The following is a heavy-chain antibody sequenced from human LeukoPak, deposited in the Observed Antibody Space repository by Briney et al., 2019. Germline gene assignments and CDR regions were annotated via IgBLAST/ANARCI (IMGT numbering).Heavy chain of an antibody. CDR3: ATEYIVATSGIGWFDP. J-gene: IGHJ5*02. Sequence: ASVKVSCKVSGYTLTELSVHWVRQASGKGLEWMGGFDPEDGETIYAQKFQGRVTMTEDTSTDTAYMELSSLRSEDTAVYYCATEYIVATSGIGWFDPWGQGTLVTVSS. CDR2: FDPEDGET. D-gene: IGHD5-12*01. V-gene: IGHV1-24*01. CDR1: GYTLTELS.